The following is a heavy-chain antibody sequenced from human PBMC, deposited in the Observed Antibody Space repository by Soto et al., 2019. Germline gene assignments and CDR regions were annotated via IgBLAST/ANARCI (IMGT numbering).Heavy chain of an antibody. V-gene: IGHV1-8*01. Sequence: QVQLVQSGAELKKPGASVKVSCKASGYTFSNYDMNWVRQSTGQGPEGIGWVNPNNGDTGYAQKFQGRVALTTDISTTTAYMELTSLRSEATAIYYCAKVSRKGSAIDFDYWGQGTLITVSS. CDR2: VNPNNGDT. CDR3: AKVSRKGSAIDFDY. CDR1: GYTFSNYD. J-gene: IGHJ4*02. D-gene: IGHD3-10*01.